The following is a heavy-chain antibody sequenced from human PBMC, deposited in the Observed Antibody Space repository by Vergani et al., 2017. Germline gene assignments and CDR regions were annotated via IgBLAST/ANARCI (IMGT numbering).Heavy chain of an antibody. CDR2: IIPILGIA. Sequence: QVPLVQSGAEVKKPGSSVKVSCKASGGTFSSYAISWVRPAPGQGLEWMGRIIPILGIANYAQKFQGRVTITADKSTSTAYMELSSLRYEDTAVYYCAGDANMAVAGFFDYWGQGTLVTVSS. J-gene: IGHJ4*02. D-gene: IGHD6-19*01. CDR3: AGDANMAVAGFFDY. V-gene: IGHV1-69*04. CDR1: GGTFSSYA.